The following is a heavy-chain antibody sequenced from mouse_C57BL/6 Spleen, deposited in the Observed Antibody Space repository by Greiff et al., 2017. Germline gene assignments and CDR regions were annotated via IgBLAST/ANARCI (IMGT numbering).Heavy chain of an antibody. CDR2: INPNNGGT. CDR3: ARLYDGYPAWFAY. Sequence: VHVKQSGPELVKPGASVKIPCKASGYTFTDYNMDWVKQSHGKSLEWIGDINPNNGGTIYNQKFKGKATLTVDKSSSTAYMELRSLTSEDTAVYYCARLYDGYPAWFAYWGQGTLVTVSA. D-gene: IGHD2-3*01. J-gene: IGHJ3*01. CDR1: GYTFTDYN. V-gene: IGHV1-18*01.